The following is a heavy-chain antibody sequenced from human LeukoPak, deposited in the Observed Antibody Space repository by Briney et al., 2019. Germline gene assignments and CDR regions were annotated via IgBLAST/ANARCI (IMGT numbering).Heavy chain of an antibody. J-gene: IGHJ4*02. CDR3: ARDHIVLMVYDLDY. CDR1: GYTFTDYY. Sequence: ASVKVSCKASGYTFTDYYMHWVRQAPGQGLEWMGWISAYNGNTNYAQKLQGRVTITTDTSTSTAYMELRSLRSDDTAVYYCARDHIVLMVYDLDYWGQGTLVTVSS. V-gene: IGHV1-18*04. CDR2: ISAYNGNT. D-gene: IGHD2-8*01.